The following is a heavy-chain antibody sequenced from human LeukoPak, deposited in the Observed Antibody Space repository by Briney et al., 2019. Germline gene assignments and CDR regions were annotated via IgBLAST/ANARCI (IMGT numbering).Heavy chain of an antibody. V-gene: IGHV1-69*04. CDR2: IIPILGIA. Sequence: SVKVSCKASGGTFSSYAISRVRQAPGQGLEWMGRIIPILGIANYAQKFQGRVTITADKSTSTAYMELSSLRSEDTAVYYCASVHYDSSGYYSDYWGQGTLVTVSS. J-gene: IGHJ4*02. D-gene: IGHD3-22*01. CDR3: ASVHYDSSGYYSDY. CDR1: GGTFSSYA.